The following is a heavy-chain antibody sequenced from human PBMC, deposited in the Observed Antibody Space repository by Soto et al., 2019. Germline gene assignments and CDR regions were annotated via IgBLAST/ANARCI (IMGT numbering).Heavy chain of an antibody. V-gene: IGHV3-13*01. CDR3: ARWGRWRVRGVINYYYYGMDV. CDR2: IGTAGDT. Sequence: EVQLVESGGGLVQPGGSLRLSCAASGFTFSSYDMHWVRQATGKGLEWVSAIGTAGDTYYPGSVKGRFTISRENAKNSLYLQMNSLRAEDTAVYYCARWGRWRVRGVINYYYYGMDVWGQGTTVTVSS. D-gene: IGHD3-10*01. J-gene: IGHJ6*02. CDR1: GFTFSSYD.